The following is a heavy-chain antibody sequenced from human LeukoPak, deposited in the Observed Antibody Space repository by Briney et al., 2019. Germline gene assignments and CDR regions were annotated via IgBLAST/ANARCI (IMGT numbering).Heavy chain of an antibody. CDR2: ISSSSTI. V-gene: IGHV3-48*04. D-gene: IGHD3-10*01. Sequence: GGSLRLSCAASGFTFSSYSMNWVRQAPGKGLEWVSYISSSSTIFYADFVKGRFTISRGNAKNSLYLQMNSLRAEDTAVYYCARALLVRGVSDAFDIWGQGTMVTVSS. J-gene: IGHJ3*02. CDR3: ARALLVRGVSDAFDI. CDR1: GFTFSSYS.